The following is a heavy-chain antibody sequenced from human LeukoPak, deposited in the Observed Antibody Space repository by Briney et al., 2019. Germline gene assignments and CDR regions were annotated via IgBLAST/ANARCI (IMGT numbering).Heavy chain of an antibody. Sequence: PGGSLRLSCAASGFTFSSYAMSWVRQAPGKGLEWVSAISGSGGSTYYADSVKGRFTISRDDSKNTLYLQMNSLRAEDTAVYYCAKDVRRDSSGGSCSSYWGQGTLVTVSS. CDR1: GFTFSSYA. CDR3: AKDVRRDSSGGSCSSY. D-gene: IGHD2-15*01. V-gene: IGHV3-23*01. J-gene: IGHJ4*02. CDR2: ISGSGGST.